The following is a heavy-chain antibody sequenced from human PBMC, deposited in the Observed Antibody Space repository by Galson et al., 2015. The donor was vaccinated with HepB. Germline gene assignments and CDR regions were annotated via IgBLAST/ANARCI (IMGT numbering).Heavy chain of an antibody. D-gene: IGHD3-3*01. V-gene: IGHV3-33*01. CDR1: GFTFSSYG. Sequence: SLRLSCAASGFTFSSYGMHWVRQAPGKGLEWVAVIWYDGSSKYYADSVKGRFTISRDNSKNTLYLQMNSLRAEDTAVYYCARDGPIFGVVRYYYYYMDVWGKGTTVTVSS. CDR2: IWYDGSSK. CDR3: ARDGPIFGVVRYYYYYMDV. J-gene: IGHJ6*03.